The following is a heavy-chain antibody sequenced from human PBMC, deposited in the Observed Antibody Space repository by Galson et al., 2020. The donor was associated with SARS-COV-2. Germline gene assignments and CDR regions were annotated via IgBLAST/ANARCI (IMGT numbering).Heavy chain of an antibody. V-gene: IGHV3-48*03. CDR2: ISSSGSTI. CDR1: GFTFSSYA. Sequence: GESLKISCAASGFTFSSYAMNWVRQAPGKGLEWVSYISSSGSTIYYADSVKGRFTISRDNAKNSLYLQMNSLRAEDTAVYYCARAPTRGSPGFLSYYYYRDVWGKGTTVTVSS. CDR3: ARAPTRGSPGFLSYYYYRDV. J-gene: IGHJ6*03. D-gene: IGHD3-3*01.